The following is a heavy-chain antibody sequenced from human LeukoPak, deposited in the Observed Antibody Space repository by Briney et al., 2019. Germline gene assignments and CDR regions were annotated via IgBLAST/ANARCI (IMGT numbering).Heavy chain of an antibody. CDR1: GDSISSYF. D-gene: IGHD5-18*01. V-gene: IGHV4-59*01. J-gene: IGHJ4*02. Sequence: SETLSLTCTVSGDSISSYFWNWIRQPPGKGLEWIGYIYYSGSTNYNPSLKSRVTISVDTSKNQFSLTLSSVTAADTAVYYCARGQKYRNGYTVTELGSGYFDYWGQGTLVTVSS. CDR3: ARGQKYRNGYTVTELGSGYFDY. CDR2: IYYSGST.